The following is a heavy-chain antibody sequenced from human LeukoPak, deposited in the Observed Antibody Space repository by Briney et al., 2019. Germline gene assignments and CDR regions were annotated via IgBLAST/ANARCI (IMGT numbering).Heavy chain of an antibody. CDR2: IRSKTNNYAT. CDR3: QAYYYYYMDV. CDR1: GFTFSSCA. V-gene: IGHV3-73*01. Sequence: GGSLRLSCAASGFTFSSCAMSWVRQASGKGLEWVGRIRSKTNNYATGYAASVKGRFLISRDDSKNMSYLQMNSLKTEDTAVYYCQAYYYYYMDVWGEGTTVTVS. J-gene: IGHJ6*03.